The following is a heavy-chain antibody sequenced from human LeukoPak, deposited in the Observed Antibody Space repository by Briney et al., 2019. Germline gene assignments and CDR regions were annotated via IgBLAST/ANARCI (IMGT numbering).Heavy chain of an antibody. J-gene: IGHJ3*02. Sequence: ASVKVSCKASGYTFRQYSISWVRQAPGQGLEWMGWINPKSGDTNYAQKFQGRVTMTRDTSISTAYMDMSSLRSDDTAVYYCARNLWFGESSDAFDMWGQGTMVTVSS. CDR1: GYTFRQYS. D-gene: IGHD3-10*01. CDR3: ARNLWFGESSDAFDM. V-gene: IGHV1-2*02. CDR2: INPKSGDT.